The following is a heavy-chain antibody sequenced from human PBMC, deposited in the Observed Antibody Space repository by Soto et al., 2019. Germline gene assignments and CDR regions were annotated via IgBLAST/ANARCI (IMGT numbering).Heavy chain of an antibody. Sequence: PGGSLRLSCAASGFTFSSYAMSWVRQAPGKGLEWVSAISGSGGSTYYADSVKGRFTISRDNSKNTLYLQMNSLRAEDTAVYYCAKEVIGDSSSWYDGSWFDPWGQGTLVTVSS. J-gene: IGHJ5*02. CDR3: AKEVIGDSSSWYDGSWFDP. V-gene: IGHV3-23*01. D-gene: IGHD6-13*01. CDR2: ISGSGGST. CDR1: GFTFSSYA.